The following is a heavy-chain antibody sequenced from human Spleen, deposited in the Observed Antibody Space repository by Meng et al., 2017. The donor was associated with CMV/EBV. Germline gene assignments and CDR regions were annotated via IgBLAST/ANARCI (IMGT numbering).Heavy chain of an antibody. V-gene: IGHV3-30*04. CDR2: ITHNSGNK. CDR3: VKKVDISGYGGLAD. J-gene: IGHJ4*02. D-gene: IGHD3-22*01. Sequence: TSGYNCSNYTIYWVGQVPGKGLEWVSVITHNSGNKFSGDSVKGRFIISRHNSKTTVHLKMNSLRVEATAIYYCVKKVDISGYGGLADWGQGTLVTVSS. CDR1: GYNCSNYT.